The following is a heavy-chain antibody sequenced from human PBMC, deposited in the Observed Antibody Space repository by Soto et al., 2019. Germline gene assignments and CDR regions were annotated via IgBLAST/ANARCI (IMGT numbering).Heavy chain of an antibody. CDR1: GFTFSSYA. D-gene: IGHD3-10*01. J-gene: IGHJ4*02. CDR3: AKKSYYGSGGYYFDY. Sequence: EVQLLESGGGLVQPGGSLRLSCAASGFTFSSYAMSWVRQAPGKGLEWVSAISGSGGSTYYADSVKGRFTISRDNSKNTLYLQMNGLRAEDTAVYYCAKKSYYGSGGYYFDYWGQGTLVTVSS. CDR2: ISGSGGST. V-gene: IGHV3-23*01.